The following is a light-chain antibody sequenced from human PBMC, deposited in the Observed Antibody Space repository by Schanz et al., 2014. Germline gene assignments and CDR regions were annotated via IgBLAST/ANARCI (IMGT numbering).Light chain of an antibody. V-gene: IGKV1-5*01. CDR3: QQYHSYPLT. Sequence: DIHMTQSPSSLSASVGDRVTITCRATQTIGTFLNWYQQKPGQAPKLLISVASTLQSGVPSRFRGSGSGTDFTLNISSLQPDDFAAYYCQQYHSYPLTFGGGTMVGIK. CDR1: QTIGTF. J-gene: IGKJ4*01. CDR2: VAS.